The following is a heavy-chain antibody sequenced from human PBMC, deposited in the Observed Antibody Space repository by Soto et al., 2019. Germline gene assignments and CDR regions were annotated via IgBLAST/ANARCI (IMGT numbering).Heavy chain of an antibody. J-gene: IGHJ6*02. CDR3: AREGQAPYYYYGMDA. Sequence: QVQLVQSGAEVKKPGASVTVSCKASGYTFTNYGFSWVRQAPGQGLEWMGWISGYNGNTKYAEKYQNRVTMTTDTSTNTAHMELRSLRSDDTAVYYCAREGQAPYYYYGMDAWGQGTAVTVSS. CDR1: GYTFTNYG. V-gene: IGHV1-18*01. CDR2: ISGYNGNT.